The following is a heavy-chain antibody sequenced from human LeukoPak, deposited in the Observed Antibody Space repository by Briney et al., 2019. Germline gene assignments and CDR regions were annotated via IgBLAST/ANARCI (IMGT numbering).Heavy chain of an antibody. D-gene: IGHD2-2*01. V-gene: IGHV1-2*02. Sequence: ASVKVSCKASGYTFTGYYMHWVRQAPGQGLEWMGWINPNSGGTNYAQKFQGRVTMTRGTSISTAYMELSRLRSDDTAVYYCARASPGCSSTSCIRGAFDIWGQGTIVTVSS. CDR2: INPNSGGT. CDR1: GYTFTGYY. CDR3: ARASPGCSSTSCIRGAFDI. J-gene: IGHJ3*02.